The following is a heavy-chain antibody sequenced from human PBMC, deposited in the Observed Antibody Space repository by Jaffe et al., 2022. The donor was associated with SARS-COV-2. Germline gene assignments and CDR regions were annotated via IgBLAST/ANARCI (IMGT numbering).Heavy chain of an antibody. D-gene: IGHD6-19*01. V-gene: IGHV4-61*02. CDR1: GGSISSGSYY. Sequence: QVQLQESGPGLVKPSQTLSLTCTVSGGSISSGSYYWSWIRQPAGKGLEWIGRIYTSGSTNYNPSLKSRVTISVDTSKNQFSLKLSSVTAADTAVYYCARDLVDSSGWYWGAFDIWGQGTMVTVSS. CDR3: ARDLVDSSGWYWGAFDI. CDR2: IYTSGST. J-gene: IGHJ3*02.